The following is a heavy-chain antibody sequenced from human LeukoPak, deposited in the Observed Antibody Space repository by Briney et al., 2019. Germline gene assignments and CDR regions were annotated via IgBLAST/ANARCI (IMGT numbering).Heavy chain of an antibody. CDR1: GFTFTSYA. D-gene: IGHD3-22*01. CDR3: ARGIGYYYDSSGYYFGDY. J-gene: IGHJ4*02. Sequence: QPGGSLRLSCAASGFTFTSYAMSWVRQAPGKGLEWVSAISGSGGSTYYADSVKGRFTISRDNSKNTLYLQMNSLRAEDTAVYYCARGIGYYYDSSGYYFGDYWGQGTLVTVSS. V-gene: IGHV3-23*01. CDR2: ISGSGGST.